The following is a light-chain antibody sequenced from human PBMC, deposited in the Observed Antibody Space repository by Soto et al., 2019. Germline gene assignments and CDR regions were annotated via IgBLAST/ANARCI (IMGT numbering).Light chain of an antibody. CDR2: GNS. Sequence: QSALTQPPSVSGAPGRRVTISCTGRSSNIGAGYDVHWYQQLPGTAPKLLIYGNSNRPSGVPDRFSGSKSGTSASLAITGLQAEDEADYYCQSYDSSLSGVVFGGGTKLTVL. V-gene: IGLV1-40*01. CDR1: SSNIGAGYD. J-gene: IGLJ2*01. CDR3: QSYDSSLSGVV.